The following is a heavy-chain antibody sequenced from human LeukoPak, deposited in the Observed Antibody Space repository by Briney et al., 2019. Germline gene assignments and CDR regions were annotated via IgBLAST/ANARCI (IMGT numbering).Heavy chain of an antibody. D-gene: IGHD6-19*01. CDR2: INYSGLT. CDR3: ARDIRVDYSGWSRFDP. CDR1: GASMRSSNFY. V-gene: IGHV4-39*06. J-gene: IGHJ5*02. Sequence: SETLSITCTVSGASMRSSNFYWRWLRQSPGKGLEWIGNINYSGLTYFNPSVKSRVTLSVDVSRNRYALILPSVTPADTAVYYCARDIRVDYSGWSRFDPWGQGTLVTVSS.